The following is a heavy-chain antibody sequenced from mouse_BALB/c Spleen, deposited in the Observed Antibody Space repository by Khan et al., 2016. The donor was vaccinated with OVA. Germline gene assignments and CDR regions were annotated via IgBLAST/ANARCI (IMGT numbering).Heavy chain of an antibody. Sequence: QVQLKQSGAELVRPGASVKLSCKTSGYIFTSYWIHWVKQRSGQGLEWIARIYPGTNSTYYNEKFKGKATLTADKSSSTAYMQLSSLKSEDSAVYFCESDGPDGAWFVYWGQGTLVTVSA. CDR1: GYIFTSYW. CDR2: IYPGTNST. J-gene: IGHJ3*01. CDR3: ESDGPDGAWFVY. V-gene: IGHV1-76*01. D-gene: IGHD2-3*01.